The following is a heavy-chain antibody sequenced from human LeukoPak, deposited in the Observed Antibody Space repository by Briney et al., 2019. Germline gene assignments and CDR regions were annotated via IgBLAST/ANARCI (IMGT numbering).Heavy chain of an antibody. J-gene: IGHJ1*01. CDR3: ARDPYSSSWSEYFQH. V-gene: IGHV1-18*01. CDR2: MNPNSGNT. Sequence: ASVKVSCKASGYPFTSYDINWVRQATGQGLEWMGWMNPNSGNTNYAQKLQGRVTMTTDTSTSTAYMELRSLRSDDTAVYYCARDPYSSSWSEYFQHWGQGTLVTVSS. CDR1: GYPFTSYD. D-gene: IGHD6-13*01.